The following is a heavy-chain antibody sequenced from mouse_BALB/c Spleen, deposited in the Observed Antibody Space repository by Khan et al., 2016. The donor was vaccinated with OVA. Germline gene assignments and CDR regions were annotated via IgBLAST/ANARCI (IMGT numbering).Heavy chain of an antibody. CDR1: GFTFSSYA. CDR3: TRPPITTVVATSYWFFDV. CDR2: ISSGGNYT. Sequence: EVELVESGGGLVKPGGSLKLSCAASGFTFSSYAMSWVRQTPEKRLEWVATISSGGNYTYYPDSVKGRFTISRDNAKKTLYLQMSSLRSEATAMYYCTRPPITTVVATSYWFFDVWGAGTTVTVSS. D-gene: IGHD1-1*01. J-gene: IGHJ1*01. V-gene: IGHV5-9-3*01.